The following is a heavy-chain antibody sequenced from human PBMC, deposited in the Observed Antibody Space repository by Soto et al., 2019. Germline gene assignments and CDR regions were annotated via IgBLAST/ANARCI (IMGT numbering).Heavy chain of an antibody. D-gene: IGHD3-22*01. CDR2: IIPILGIA. Sequence: QVQLVQSGAEVKKPGSSVKVSCKASGGTFSSYTISWVRQAPGQGLEWMGRIIPILGIANYAQKFQGRVTLTADKSPSAAYMELSTLRSEDTGVYYCAWRITMIPLWGQGTLVTVSS. CDR3: AWRITMIPL. J-gene: IGHJ4*02. CDR1: GGTFSSYT. V-gene: IGHV1-69*02.